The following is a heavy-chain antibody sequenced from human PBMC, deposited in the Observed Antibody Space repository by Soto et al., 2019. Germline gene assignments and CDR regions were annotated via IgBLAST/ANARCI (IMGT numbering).Heavy chain of an antibody. CDR1: GYSFKNYT. CDR2: TNEGSGNT. D-gene: IGHD3-3*01. V-gene: IGHV1-3*01. Sequence: ASVKVSCKATGYSFKNYTVHWVRQAPGQRLEWMGFTNEGSGNTRFSQKFQGRISITRDTSSSTVYLDLSSLTSEDTAIYYCARDDRSVSGVVTLDHWGPGTLVTVSS. J-gene: IGHJ4*02. CDR3: ARDDRSVSGVVTLDH.